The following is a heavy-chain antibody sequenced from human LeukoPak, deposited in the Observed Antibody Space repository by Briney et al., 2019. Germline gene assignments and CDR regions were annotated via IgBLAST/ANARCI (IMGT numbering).Heavy chain of an antibody. CDR2: IYSGGST. J-gene: IGHJ4*02. V-gene: IGHV3-53*01. CDR1: GFTVSSNY. D-gene: IGHD6-19*01. CDR3: ARDVVAGIPDY. Sequence: PGGSLRLSCAASGFTVSSNYMSWIRQAPGKGLEWVSVIYSGGSTYYADSVKGRFTISRDNSKNTLYLQMNSLRAEDTAAYYCARDVVAGIPDYWGQGTLVTVSS.